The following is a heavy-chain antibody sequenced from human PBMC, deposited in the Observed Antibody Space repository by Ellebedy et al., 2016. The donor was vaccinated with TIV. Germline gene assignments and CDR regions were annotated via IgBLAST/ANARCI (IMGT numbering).Heavy chain of an antibody. CDR1: GYTFTGYY. CDR3: ARVHLFGWNDKGLDP. Sequence: ASVKVSCKASGYTFTGYYMNWVRQAPGQGLEWMGWINPNSGGTKYAQKFQGRVTMTRDTSISTAYMELSRLRSDDTAVYYCARVHLFGWNDKGLDPWGQGTLVTVSS. J-gene: IGHJ5*02. D-gene: IGHD1-1*01. CDR2: INPNSGGT. V-gene: IGHV1-2*02.